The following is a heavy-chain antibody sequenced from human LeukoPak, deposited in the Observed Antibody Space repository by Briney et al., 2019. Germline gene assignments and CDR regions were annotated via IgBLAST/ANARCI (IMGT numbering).Heavy chain of an antibody. Sequence: GGSLRLSCAASGFTFSSYGMHWVRQAPGKGLEWVAFIRYDGSNKYYADSVKGRFTISRDNSKNTLYLQMNSLRAEDTAVYYCARTQTPGVGANDAFDIWGQGTMVTVSS. CDR3: ARTQTPGVGANDAFDI. J-gene: IGHJ3*02. CDR1: GFTFSSYG. CDR2: IRYDGSNK. V-gene: IGHV3-30*02. D-gene: IGHD1-26*01.